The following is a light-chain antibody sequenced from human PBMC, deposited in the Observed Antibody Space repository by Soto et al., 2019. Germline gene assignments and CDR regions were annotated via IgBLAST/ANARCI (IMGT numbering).Light chain of an antibody. CDR3: QQANSFPLT. V-gene: IGKV1-12*01. J-gene: IGKJ5*01. Sequence: DIQMTQSPSFVSASVGDRVTITCRASQGISRWLDWYQQRPGKDPELLIYGASSLQSGVPSRFSGSGSGTDFTLTISSLQPEDFATYYCQQANSFPLTFGQGTRLEIK. CDR2: GAS. CDR1: QGISRW.